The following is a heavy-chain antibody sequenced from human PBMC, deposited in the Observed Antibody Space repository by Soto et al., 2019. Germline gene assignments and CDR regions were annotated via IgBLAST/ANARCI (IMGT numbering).Heavy chain of an antibody. CDR1: GFTFTGYS. V-gene: IGHV3-21*01. CDR2: ISSTTSYI. CDR3: AREYEDLTSNFDY. Sequence: PAVTLGLGGAVSGFTFTGYSMNGVCQAPGKGLEWVSSISSTTSYIYYADSMKGRFTVSRDNAKNSVYLEMNSLSAEDTAVYYCAREYEDLTSNFDYSGQGTLVTAPQ. D-gene: IGHD3-3*01. J-gene: IGHJ4*02.